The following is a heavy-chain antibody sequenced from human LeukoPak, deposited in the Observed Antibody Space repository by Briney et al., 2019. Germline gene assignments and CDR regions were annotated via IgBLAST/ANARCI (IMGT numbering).Heavy chain of an antibody. V-gene: IGHV3-23*01. Sequence: GGSLRLSCATSGFPFSDFSMTWVRQAPGKGLEWISTTNSGGNTTYYAESVKGRFTISRDNFKTALYLQMSSLRVEDTAIYYCAKQSYARSLGEGGPGTLVTVSS. D-gene: IGHD3-10*02. J-gene: IGHJ4*02. CDR2: TNSGGNTT. CDR3: AKQSYARSLGE. CDR1: GFPFSDFS.